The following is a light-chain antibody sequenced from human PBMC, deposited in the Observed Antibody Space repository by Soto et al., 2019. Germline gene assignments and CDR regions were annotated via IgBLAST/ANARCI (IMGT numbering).Light chain of an antibody. Sequence: QAVVTQPPSASGTPGQRVTISCSGSSSNIGSSTVNWYQHLPGTAPKLLIYSNNARSSGVPDRFSGSKSGTSASLAISGLQSEDEADYYFAAWDDSLNGVEFGGGTKVTVL. V-gene: IGLV1-44*01. CDR2: SNN. CDR3: AAWDDSLNGVE. CDR1: SSNIGSST. J-gene: IGLJ2*01.